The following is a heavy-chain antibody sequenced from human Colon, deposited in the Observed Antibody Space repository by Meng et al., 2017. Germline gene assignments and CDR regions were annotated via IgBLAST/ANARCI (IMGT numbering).Heavy chain of an antibody. CDR2: FFHTGRT. D-gene: IGHD3/OR15-3a*01. V-gene: IGHV4-4*02. J-gene: IGHJ4*02. CDR3: ARHISILGQRGFDY. CDR1: GGSISSNW. Sequence: HVQLQESGPGLVKPSGTLSLPCHVSGGSISSNWWSWVRQPPGKGLEWIGEFFHTGRTNYDPSLKSRVTISVDKSNNQFSLKLTSVTAADTAVYYCARHISILGQRGFDYWGQGTLVTVSS.